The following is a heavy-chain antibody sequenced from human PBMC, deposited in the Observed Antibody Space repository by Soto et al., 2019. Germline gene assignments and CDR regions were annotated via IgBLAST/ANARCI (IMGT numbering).Heavy chain of an antibody. D-gene: IGHD6-19*01. CDR3: VQTTGWPGFDF. J-gene: IGHJ4*02. V-gene: IGHV3-53*01. Sequence: EVQLVESGGGLIQPGGSPRLSCAASGFTVSSKYMTWVRQAPGKGLEWVSVIYGGGTTYYADSVKGRFTISRDNSKNTLYLQVNSLRAADTAVYYCVQTTGWPGFDFWGQGTLVTVSS. CDR2: IYGGGTT. CDR1: GFTVSSKY.